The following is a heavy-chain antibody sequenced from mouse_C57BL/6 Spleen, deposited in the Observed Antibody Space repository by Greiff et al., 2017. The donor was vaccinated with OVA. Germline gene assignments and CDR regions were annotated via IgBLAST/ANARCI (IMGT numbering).Heavy chain of an antibody. CDR1: GFTFSDYY. CDR2: ISNGGGST. CDR3: ARSYYGYDEGYAMDY. Sequence: EVQVVESGGGLVQPGGSLKLSCAASGFTFSDYYMYWVRQTPEKRLEWVAYISNGGGSTYYPDTVKGRFTISRDNAKNTLYLQMSRLKSEDTAMYYCARSYYGYDEGYAMDYWGQGTSVTVSS. V-gene: IGHV5-12*01. J-gene: IGHJ4*01. D-gene: IGHD2-2*01.